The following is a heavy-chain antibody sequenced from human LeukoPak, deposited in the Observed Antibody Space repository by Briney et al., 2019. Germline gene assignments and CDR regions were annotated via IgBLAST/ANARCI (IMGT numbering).Heavy chain of an antibody. D-gene: IGHD2-15*01. CDR1: GYTFTGYY. J-gene: IGHJ6*02. V-gene: IGHV1-2*02. Sequence: ASVKVSCKASGYTFTGYYIHWVRQAPGQGLEWMGWINPNSGGSYYAQRLQGRVTMTTDTSTSTAYMELRSLRSDDTAVYYCARERRYCNGGSCSTPLGGMDVWGQGTTVTVSS. CDR2: INPNSGGS. CDR3: ARERRYCNGGSCSTPLGGMDV.